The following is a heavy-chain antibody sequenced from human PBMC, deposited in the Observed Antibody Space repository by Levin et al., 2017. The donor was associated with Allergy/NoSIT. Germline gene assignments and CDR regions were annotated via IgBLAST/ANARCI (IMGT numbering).Heavy chain of an antibody. D-gene: IGHD3-10*01. V-gene: IGHV1-24*01. CDR3: ATGSITMVRGVMPN. Sequence: GESLKISCKVSGYTLTELSMHWVRQAPGKGLEWMGGFDPEDGETIYAQKFQGRVTMTEDTSTDTAYMELSSLRSEDTAVYYCATGSITMVRGVMPNWGQGTLVTVSS. J-gene: IGHJ4*02. CDR2: FDPEDGET. CDR1: GYTLTELS.